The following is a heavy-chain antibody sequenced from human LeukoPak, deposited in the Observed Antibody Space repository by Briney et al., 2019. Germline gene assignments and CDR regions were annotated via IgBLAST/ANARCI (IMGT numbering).Heavy chain of an antibody. CDR2: INHSGST. J-gene: IGHJ4*02. CDR1: GGSFSGYY. CDR3: ARVSRYSSSPGFDY. V-gene: IGHV4-34*01. D-gene: IGHD6-6*01. Sequence: SETLSLTCAVYGGSFSGYYWSWIRQPPGKGLEWIGEINHSGSTNYNSSLKSRVTISVDTSKNQFSLKLSSVTAADTAVYYCARVSRYSSSPGFDYWGQGTLVTVSS.